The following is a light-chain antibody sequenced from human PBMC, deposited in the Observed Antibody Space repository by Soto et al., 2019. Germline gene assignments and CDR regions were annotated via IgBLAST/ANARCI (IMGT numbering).Light chain of an antibody. CDR1: SSNIGSNT. Sequence: QSVLTQQPSASGTPGQRVTISCSGSSSNIGSNTVNWYQQLPGTAPKLLNYSNNQRPSGVPDRFSGSKSGTSASLAISGLQSEDEADYYCAAWDDSLNGYVFGTGTKLTVL. J-gene: IGLJ1*01. CDR2: SNN. CDR3: AAWDDSLNGYV. V-gene: IGLV1-44*01.